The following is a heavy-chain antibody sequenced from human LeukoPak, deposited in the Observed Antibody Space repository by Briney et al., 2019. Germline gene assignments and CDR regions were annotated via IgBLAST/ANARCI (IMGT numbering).Heavy chain of an antibody. Sequence: GGSLRLACVGSGFTLSSYSTKWVRPAPGKGLEWVSSISSSSSYIDYADSVKGRFTISRDNAKNSLYLQMKSLRDEDTAVFYCGRDGDFWSSYDRIDGMDVWGQGTTVTVSS. D-gene: IGHD3-3*01. CDR3: GRDGDFWSSYDRIDGMDV. CDR1: GFTLSSYS. CDR2: ISSSSSYI. V-gene: IGHV3-21*01. J-gene: IGHJ6*02.